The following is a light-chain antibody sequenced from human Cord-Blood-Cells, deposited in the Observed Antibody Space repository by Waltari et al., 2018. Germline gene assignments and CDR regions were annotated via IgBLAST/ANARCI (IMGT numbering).Light chain of an antibody. CDR1: QSISSY. V-gene: IGKV1-39*01. CDR3: QQSYSTPPLFT. J-gene: IGKJ3*01. CDR2: AAS. Sequence: DIQMTQSPSSPSASVGDRVTITCRASQSISSYLNWYQQKPGKAPKLLIYAASSLQSGVPSRFSGSGSGTDFTLTISSLQPEDFATYYCQQSYSTPPLFTFGPGTKVDIK.